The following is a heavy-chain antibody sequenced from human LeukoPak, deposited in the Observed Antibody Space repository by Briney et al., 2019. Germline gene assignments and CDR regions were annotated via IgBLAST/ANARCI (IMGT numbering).Heavy chain of an antibody. Sequence: PSETLSLTCAVYGGSFSGYYWGWIRQPPGKGLEWIGEINHSGSTNYNPSLKSRVTISVDTSKSQFSLKLSSVTAADTAVYYCAIGRGYYDSSGYYYGWFDPWGQGTLVTVSS. V-gene: IGHV4-34*01. D-gene: IGHD3-22*01. CDR2: INHSGST. CDR3: AIGRGYYDSSGYYYGWFDP. J-gene: IGHJ5*02. CDR1: GGSFSGYY.